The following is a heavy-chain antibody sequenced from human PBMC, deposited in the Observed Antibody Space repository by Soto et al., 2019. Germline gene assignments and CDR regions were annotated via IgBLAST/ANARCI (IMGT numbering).Heavy chain of an antibody. CDR1: GFTFSSYG. V-gene: IGHV3-33*01. CDR3: ARVWSSWYSDY. D-gene: IGHD6-13*01. CDR2: IWYDGSNK. Sequence: QVQLVESGGGVVQPGRSLRLSCAASGFTFSSYGMHWVRQAPGKGLEWVAVIWYDGSNKYYADSVKGRFTISRDNSKNTLYLQMNSLRAEDTAAYYCARVWSSWYSDYWGQGTLVTVSS. J-gene: IGHJ4*02.